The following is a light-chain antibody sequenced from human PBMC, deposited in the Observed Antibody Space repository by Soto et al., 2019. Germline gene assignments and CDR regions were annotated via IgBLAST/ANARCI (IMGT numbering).Light chain of an antibody. CDR2: KAS. CDR1: QSISSW. J-gene: IGKJ1*01. CDR3: QQCNSYSWT. Sequence: DIQMTQSPSTLSASVGDRVIITCRASQSISSWLAWYQQKPGKAPKLLIYKASNLENGVPSRFSGSGSGTEFSLTITSLQPDDSATYYYQQCNSYSWTFGQGTNVQIK. V-gene: IGKV1-5*03.